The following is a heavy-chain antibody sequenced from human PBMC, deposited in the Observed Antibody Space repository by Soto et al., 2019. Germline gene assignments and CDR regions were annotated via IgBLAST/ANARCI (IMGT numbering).Heavy chain of an antibody. Sequence: GGSLRLSCAASGFTFSSYWMHWVRQAPGKGLVWVSRINSDGSSTSYADSVKGRFTISRDNSKNTLYLQMNSLRAEDTAVYYCARGENYYDSSGYYRGAFDIWGQGTMVTVSS. CDR3: ARGENYYDSSGYYRGAFDI. CDR1: GFTFSSYW. J-gene: IGHJ3*02. CDR2: INSDGSST. D-gene: IGHD3-22*01. V-gene: IGHV3-74*01.